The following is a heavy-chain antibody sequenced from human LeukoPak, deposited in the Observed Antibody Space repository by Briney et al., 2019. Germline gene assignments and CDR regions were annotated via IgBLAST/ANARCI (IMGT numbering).Heavy chain of an antibody. CDR2: IWYDGSNK. CDR3: ARGLRGSGSSRRDYNWFDP. CDR1: GFTFSSYG. J-gene: IGHJ5*02. V-gene: IGHV3-33*01. Sequence: GGSLRLSCAASGFTFSSYGTHWVRQAPGKGLEWVAVIWYDGSNKYYADSVKGRFAISRDNSKNTLYLQMSSLRAEDTAVYYCARGLRGSGSSRRDYNWFDPWGQGTLVTVSS. D-gene: IGHD3-10*01.